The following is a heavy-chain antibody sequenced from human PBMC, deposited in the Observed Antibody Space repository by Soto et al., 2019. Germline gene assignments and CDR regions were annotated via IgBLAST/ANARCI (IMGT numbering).Heavy chain of an antibody. Sequence: GKSLKTSFKGSGYSFTSYWIGWVRQMPGKGLEWMGIIYPGYSDTRYSPSFQGQVTISADKSISTAYLQWSSLKASDTGMYYCARQIYDSDTGPNFQYYFDSWGQGTPVNAP. J-gene: IGHJ4*02. CDR3: ARQIYDSDTGPNFQYYFDS. CDR2: IYPGYSDT. V-gene: IGHV5-51*01. CDR1: GYSFTSYW. D-gene: IGHD3-22*01.